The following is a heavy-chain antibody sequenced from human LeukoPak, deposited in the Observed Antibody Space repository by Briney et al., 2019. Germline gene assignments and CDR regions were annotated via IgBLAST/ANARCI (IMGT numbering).Heavy chain of an antibody. J-gene: IGHJ4*02. CDR2: IASDGSST. V-gene: IGHV3-74*01. Sequence: GGSLRLSCAPSGFTFSSYWMNWVRQARGKGLVWVSRIASDGSSTTYADSVKGRFSISRDHAKNTLYLQMNSLRVEDTAVYYCARGRPHGNDYWGQGTLVTVSS. CDR1: GFTFSSYW. CDR3: ARGRPHGNDY. D-gene: IGHD4-23*01.